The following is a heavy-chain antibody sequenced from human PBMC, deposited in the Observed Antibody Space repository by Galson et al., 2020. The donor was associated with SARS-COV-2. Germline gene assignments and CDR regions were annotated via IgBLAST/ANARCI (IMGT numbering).Heavy chain of an antibody. V-gene: IGHV3-23*01. CDR3: AKDVGRSNYYDSSGYTTGDAFDI. Sequence: GGSLRLSCAASGFTFSSYAMSWVRQTPGKGLEWVSAISGSGGSTYYADSVKGRFTISRNNSKNTLYLQMNSLRAEDTAVYYCAKDVGRSNYYDSSGYTTGDAFDIWGQGTMVTVSS. D-gene: IGHD3-22*01. CDR1: GFTFSSYA. CDR2: ISGSGGST. J-gene: IGHJ3*02.